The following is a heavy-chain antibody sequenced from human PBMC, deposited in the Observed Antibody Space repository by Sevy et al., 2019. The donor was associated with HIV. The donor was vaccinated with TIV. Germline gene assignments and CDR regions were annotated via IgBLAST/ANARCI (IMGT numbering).Heavy chain of an antibody. J-gene: IGHJ4*02. Sequence: SETLSLTCNVSGDSISSYFWSWFRQPPGKGLEWIGYIYYSGSREYNPSLRSRVTISIDTSKKYLSMKLTSVTAADTAVYYCASDSAVVPRALVYWGQGTLVTVSS. CDR2: IYYSGSR. CDR1: GDSISSYF. D-gene: IGHD2-15*01. V-gene: IGHV4-59*01. CDR3: ASDSAVVPRALVY.